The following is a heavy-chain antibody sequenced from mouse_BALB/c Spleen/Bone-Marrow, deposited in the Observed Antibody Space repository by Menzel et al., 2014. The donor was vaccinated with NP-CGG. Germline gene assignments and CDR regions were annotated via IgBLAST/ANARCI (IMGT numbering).Heavy chain of an antibody. Sequence: VKLVESGPGLVAPSQSLSITCTVSGFSLTSYGVHWVRQPPGKVLEWLGVIWAGGSTNYNSALMSRLSISKDNSKSQVFLKMNSLQTDDTATYYCARDSYYEGAMDYWGQGTSVTVSS. CDR1: GFSLTSYG. V-gene: IGHV2-9*02. CDR3: ARDSYYEGAMDY. D-gene: IGHD1-1*01. CDR2: IWAGGST. J-gene: IGHJ4*01.